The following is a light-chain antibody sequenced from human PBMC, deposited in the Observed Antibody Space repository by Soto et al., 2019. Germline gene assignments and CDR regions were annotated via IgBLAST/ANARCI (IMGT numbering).Light chain of an antibody. V-gene: IGLV2-23*02. CDR2: EVS. CDR3: CSYEGSPHVV. CDR1: SSDVGSYNL. J-gene: IGLJ2*01. Sequence: QSALTHPAAVSGSPGQPITISCPGTSSDVGSYNLVSWYQQHPGKAPKLMIYEVSKRPSGVSNRFSGSKSGNTASLTISGLQAEDVADYSCCSYEGSPHVVFGGGTKVTV.